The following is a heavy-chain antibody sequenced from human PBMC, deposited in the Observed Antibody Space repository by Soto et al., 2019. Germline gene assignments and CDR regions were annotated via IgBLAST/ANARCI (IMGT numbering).Heavy chain of an antibody. D-gene: IGHD6-19*01. V-gene: IGHV1-18*04. CDR2: ISGYNDNK. CDR1: GYTFTSYG. J-gene: IGHJ6*02. CDR3: ARSGAGASYYYHGLYV. Sequence: QVQLVQSGAEVKKPGASVKVSCKASGYTFTSYGFSWVRQAPGQGLERMGWISGYNDNKNYAQKFKGRVTMTTDTTTSTAYMELRSLRSDDTAVYYCARSGAGASYYYHGLYVWGQGTTVTVFS.